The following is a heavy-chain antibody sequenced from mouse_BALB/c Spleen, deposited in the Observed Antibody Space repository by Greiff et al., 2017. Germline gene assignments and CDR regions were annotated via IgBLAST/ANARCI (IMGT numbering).Heavy chain of an antibody. Sequence: EVHLVESGGDLVKPGGSLKLSCAASGFTFSSYGMSWVRQTPDKRLEWVATISSGGSYTYYPDSVKGRFTISRDNAKNTLYLQMSSLKSEDTAMYYCARNYYDYDDYYAMDYWGQGTSVTVSS. V-gene: IGHV5-6*01. CDR2: ISSGGSYT. D-gene: IGHD2-4*01. J-gene: IGHJ4*01. CDR3: ARNYYDYDDYYAMDY. CDR1: GFTFSSYG.